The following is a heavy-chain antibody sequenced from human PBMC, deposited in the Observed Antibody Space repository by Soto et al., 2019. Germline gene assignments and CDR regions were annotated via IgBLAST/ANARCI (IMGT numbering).Heavy chain of an antibody. D-gene: IGHD1-26*01. Sequence: EVQLVESGGGLVKPGGSLRLSCAASGFTFSSYSMNWVRQAPGKGLEWVSSISSSSSYIYYADSVKGRFTISRDNAKNSLYLQMNSLRAEDTAVYYCARDQATVGATHPDYWGQGTLVTVSS. CDR3: ARDQATVGATHPDY. CDR1: GFTFSSYS. V-gene: IGHV3-21*01. J-gene: IGHJ4*02. CDR2: ISSSSSYI.